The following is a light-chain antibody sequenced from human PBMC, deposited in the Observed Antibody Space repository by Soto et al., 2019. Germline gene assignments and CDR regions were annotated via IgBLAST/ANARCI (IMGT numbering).Light chain of an antibody. CDR2: DVS. V-gene: IGLV2-14*03. CDR1: SSDVGGYNY. J-gene: IGLJ1*01. CDR3: SSYTTSNTRQIV. Sequence: ALTQPASVSGSPGQSITISCTGTSSDVGGYNYVSWYQHHPGKATKLMIYDVSNRPSGVSNRFSGSKSGNTASLTISGLQPEDEADYYCSSYTTSNTRQIVFGTGTKVTVL.